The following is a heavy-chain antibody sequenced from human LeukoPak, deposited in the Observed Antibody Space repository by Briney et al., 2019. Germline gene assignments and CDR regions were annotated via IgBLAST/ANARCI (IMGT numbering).Heavy chain of an antibody. CDR2: ISYDGSNK. CDR3: ARDVGAYCSSTGCFTKD. V-gene: IGHV3-30*04. J-gene: IGHJ4*02. D-gene: IGHD2-2*01. Sequence: PGRSLRLSCAASGFTFSSYAMHWVRQAPGKGLEWVAVISYDGSNKYYADSVKGRFTISRDNSKNTLYLQMNSLRAEDTAVYYCARDVGAYCSSTGCFTKDWGQGTLVTVSS. CDR1: GFTFSSYA.